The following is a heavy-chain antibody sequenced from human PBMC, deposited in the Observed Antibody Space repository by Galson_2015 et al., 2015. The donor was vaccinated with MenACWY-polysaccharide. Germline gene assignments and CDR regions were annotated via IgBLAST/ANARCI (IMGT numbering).Heavy chain of an antibody. CDR1: GFTFSTYA. J-gene: IGHJ5*02. CDR3: ARDGMDYRRTSRTTRSNWFDP. Sequence: SLRLSCAVSGFTFSTYAMNWVRQAPGKGLEWISYISPSTSHIYYTDPVQGRFTISRDNAKNSLYLQMNSLRDEDTAVYYCARDGMDYRRTSRTTRSNWFDPWGRGTLVTVSS. V-gene: IGHV3-48*02. CDR2: ISPSTSHI. D-gene: IGHD6-6*01.